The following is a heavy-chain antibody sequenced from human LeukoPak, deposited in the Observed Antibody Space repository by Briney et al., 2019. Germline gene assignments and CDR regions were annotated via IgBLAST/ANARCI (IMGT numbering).Heavy chain of an antibody. Sequence: PGGSLRLSCAASGFTFSSYGMHWVRQAPGKGLEWVSSISSSSSYIYYADSVKGRFTISRDNAKNSLYLQMNSLRAEDTAVYYCARDRGRSYSSSWYEFDYWGQGTLVTVSS. J-gene: IGHJ4*02. V-gene: IGHV3-21*01. CDR1: GFTFSSYG. CDR3: ARDRGRSYSSSWYEFDY. CDR2: ISSSSSYI. D-gene: IGHD6-13*01.